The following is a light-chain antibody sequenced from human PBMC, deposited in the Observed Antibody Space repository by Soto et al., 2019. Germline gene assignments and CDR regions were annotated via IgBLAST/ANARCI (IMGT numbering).Light chain of an antibody. CDR3: CSYAGSSTRV. CDR2: DVT. J-gene: IGLJ1*01. V-gene: IGLV2-11*01. Sequence: QSALTQPRSVSGSPGQSVTISCTGTSSDVGGYKSVSWYQQHPDKAPKLVIYDVTKRPSGVPDRFAGSTSGNTTSLPISGLQAEDEGDYHCCSYAGSSTRVFGTGTNLTVL. CDR1: SSDVGGYKS.